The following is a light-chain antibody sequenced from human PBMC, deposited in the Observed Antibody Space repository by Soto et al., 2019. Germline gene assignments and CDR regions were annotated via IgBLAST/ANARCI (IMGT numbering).Light chain of an antibody. J-gene: IGKJ1*01. CDR3: QQYGSSPPT. V-gene: IGKV3-20*01. CDR1: QSVSSNY. CDR2: GAS. Sequence: EIVLTQSPGTLSLSPGERATLSCRASQSVSSNYLAWYRRKPGQAPRPLIYGASSRATGIPDRFSGSGSGTDFTLTITRLEPEDFAVYYCQQYGSSPPTFGPGTRVEIK.